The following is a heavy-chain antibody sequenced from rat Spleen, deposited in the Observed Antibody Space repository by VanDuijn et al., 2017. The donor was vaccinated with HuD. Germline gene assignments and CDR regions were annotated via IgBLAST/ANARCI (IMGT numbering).Heavy chain of an antibody. V-gene: IGHV5-31*01. Sequence: EVQLVESGGGLVQPGRSLKLSCVASGFTFNNYWMTWIRQAPGKGLEWVATVTHVGGTTYYADSVKGRFTISRENGKSTLYLQMNRLRSEDTATYYCARPIWDYFDYWGQGVMVTVSS. CDR2: VTHVGGTT. CDR3: ARPIWDYFDY. CDR1: GFTFNNYW. J-gene: IGHJ2*01.